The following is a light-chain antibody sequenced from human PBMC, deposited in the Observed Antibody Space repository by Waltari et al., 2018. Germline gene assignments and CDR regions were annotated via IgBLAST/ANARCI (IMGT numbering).Light chain of an antibody. CDR3: LQHDTFPLT. CDR2: EAT. Sequence: ETTPPQSPAFVSATPGDKVTVSRKASRDIDDDINWYQKKPGEAALFIIEEATTLVPGTSPRFSGSGYGTHFTLTINDIESDDAAYYFCLQHDTFPLTFGGGTKVEI. CDR1: RDIDDD. V-gene: IGKV5-2*01. J-gene: IGKJ4*01.